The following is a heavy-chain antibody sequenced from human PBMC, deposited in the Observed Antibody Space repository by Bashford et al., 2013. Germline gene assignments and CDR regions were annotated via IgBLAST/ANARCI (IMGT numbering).Heavy chain of an antibody. D-gene: IGHD2-21*01. CDR1: GVSISSDNW. Sequence: SETLSLTCAVSGVSISSDNWWTWVRQPPGKGLECIGEIYHSDITNYNPSLKSRVTISVDKSKNQFSLKLNSVTAADTAVYFCARTRCGGDGCYEHFDYWGQGTLVTVSS. J-gene: IGHJ4*02. V-gene: IGHV4-4*02. CDR2: IYHSDIT. CDR3: ARTRCGGDGCYEHFDY.